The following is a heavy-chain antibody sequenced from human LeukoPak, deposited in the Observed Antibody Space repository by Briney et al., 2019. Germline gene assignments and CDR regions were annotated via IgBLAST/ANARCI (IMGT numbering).Heavy chain of an antibody. CDR2: IIPIFGTA. Sequence: ASVKVSCKASGGTFSSYAISWVRQAPGQGLEWMGGIIPIFGTANYAQKFQGRVTINTDESTSKDYMELSSLRSEETAVYYCARGRDVGIAADFDYWGQGTLVTVSS. J-gene: IGHJ4*02. CDR1: GGTFSSYA. V-gene: IGHV1-69*05. CDR3: ARGRDVGIAADFDY. D-gene: IGHD6-13*01.